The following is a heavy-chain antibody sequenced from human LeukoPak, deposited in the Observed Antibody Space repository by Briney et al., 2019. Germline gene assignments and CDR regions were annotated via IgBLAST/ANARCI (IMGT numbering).Heavy chain of an antibody. V-gene: IGHV1-8*01. Sequence: ASVKVSCKASGYTFTIYYISWVRQATGQGLEWMGWMNPAGDDAGYAQKFQGRMTLTRDTSVSTVYMELSSLRSDDTAVYYCARGAVTTAVHWHFSLWGRGTLVTVSS. CDR2: MNPAGDDA. J-gene: IGHJ2*01. CDR3: ARGAVTTAVHWHFSL. D-gene: IGHD4-17*01. CDR1: GYTFTIYY.